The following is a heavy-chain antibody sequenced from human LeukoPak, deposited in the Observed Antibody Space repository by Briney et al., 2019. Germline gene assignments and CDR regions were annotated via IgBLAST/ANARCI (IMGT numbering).Heavy chain of an antibody. J-gene: IGHJ4*02. Sequence: SETLSLTCTVSGYSISSGYYWGWIRQPPGKGLEWIGSIYHSGSTYYNPSLKSRVTISVDTSKNQFSLKLSSVTAADTAVYYCAREGRDGYNSIDYWGQGTLVTVSS. CDR2: IYHSGST. D-gene: IGHD5-24*01. CDR3: AREGRDGYNSIDY. CDR1: GYSISSGYY. V-gene: IGHV4-38-2*02.